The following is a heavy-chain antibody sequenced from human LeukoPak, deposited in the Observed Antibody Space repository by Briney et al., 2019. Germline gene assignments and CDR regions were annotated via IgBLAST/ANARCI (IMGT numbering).Heavy chain of an antibody. J-gene: IGHJ4*02. Sequence: PSETLSLTCGVYGGSFSGYSWGWIRQPPGKGLEWIVYIYYSGSTNYNPSLKSRVTISVDTSKNQFSLKLSSVTAADTAVYYCARRNTAMGPGLHDYWGQGTLVTVSS. D-gene: IGHD5-18*01. V-gene: IGHV4-59*08. CDR3: ARRNTAMGPGLHDY. CDR2: IYYSGST. CDR1: GGSFSGYS.